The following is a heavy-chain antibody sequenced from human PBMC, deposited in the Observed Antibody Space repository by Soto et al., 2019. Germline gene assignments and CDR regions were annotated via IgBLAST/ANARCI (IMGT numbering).Heavy chain of an antibody. D-gene: IGHD3-3*01. CDR1: GYTFTSYD. Sequence: GASVKVSCKASGYTFTSYDINWVRQATGQGLEWMGWMNPNSGNTGYAQKFQGRVTMTRNTSISTAYMELSSLRSEDTAVYYCARATTYYDFWSPGWFDPWGQGTLVTVSS. J-gene: IGHJ5*02. CDR2: MNPNSGNT. CDR3: ARATTYYDFWSPGWFDP. V-gene: IGHV1-8*01.